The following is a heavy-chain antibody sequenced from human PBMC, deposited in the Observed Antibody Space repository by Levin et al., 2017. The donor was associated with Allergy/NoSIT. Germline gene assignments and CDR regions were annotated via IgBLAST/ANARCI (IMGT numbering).Heavy chain of an antibody. CDR3: ARDGGLVGATRAFDI. Sequence: KPSETLSLTCAVSGGSISSGGYSWSWIRQPPGKGLEWIGYIYHSGSTYYNPSLKSRVTISVDRSKNQFSLKLSSVTAADTAVYYCARDGGLVGATRAFDIWGQGTMVTVSS. CDR1: GGSISSGGYS. D-gene: IGHD1-26*01. V-gene: IGHV4-30-2*01. J-gene: IGHJ3*02. CDR2: IYHSGST.